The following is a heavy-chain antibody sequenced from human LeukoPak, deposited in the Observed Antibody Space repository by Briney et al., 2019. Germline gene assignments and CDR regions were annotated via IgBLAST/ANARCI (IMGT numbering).Heavy chain of an antibody. D-gene: IGHD6-19*01. CDR2: IYSGGST. Sequence: GGSLRLSCAASGFTFNIYWMAWVRQAPGKGLEWVSVIYSGGSTYYVDSVRGRFIISRDNSKNMLYLQMNSLRAEDTAVYYCARPYNGGWYTIDYWGQGTLVTVSS. V-gene: IGHV3-53*01. CDR3: ARPYNGGWYTIDY. CDR1: GFTFNIYW. J-gene: IGHJ4*02.